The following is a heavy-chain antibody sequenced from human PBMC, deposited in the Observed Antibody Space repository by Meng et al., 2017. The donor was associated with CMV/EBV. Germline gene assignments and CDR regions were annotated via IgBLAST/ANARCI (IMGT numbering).Heavy chain of an antibody. V-gene: IGHV1-18*01. D-gene: IGHD6-13*01. CDR2: ISAYNGNT. J-gene: IGHJ4*02. CDR3: ARVGPRSSSSRGYFDY. CDR1: GYTFTSYG. Sequence: ASVKVSCKASGYTFTSYGISWVRQAPGQGLEWMGWISAYNGNTNYAQKFQGRVTMTTDTSTRTAYMELRSLRSDDTAVYYCARVGPRSSSSRGYFDYWGQGMLVTVSS.